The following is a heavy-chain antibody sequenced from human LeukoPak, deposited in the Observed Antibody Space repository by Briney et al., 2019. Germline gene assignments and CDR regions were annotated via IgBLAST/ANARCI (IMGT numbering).Heavy chain of an antibody. Sequence: GGSLRLSCAASGFTFSDYWMSWMRQAPGKGLEWAANIKYDGDEEYYVDSVKGRFTISRDNAKSSLYLQLNSLRVEDTAVYYCKSGGAAPGSFDNWGQGTLVTVSP. V-gene: IGHV3-7*01. D-gene: IGHD6-13*01. CDR2: IKYDGDEE. CDR1: GFTFSDYW. CDR3: KSGGAAPGSFDN. J-gene: IGHJ4*02.